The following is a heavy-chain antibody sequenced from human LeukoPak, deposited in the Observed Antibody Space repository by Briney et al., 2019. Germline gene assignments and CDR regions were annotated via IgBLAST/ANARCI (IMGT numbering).Heavy chain of an antibody. D-gene: IGHD3-22*01. Sequence: GGSLRLSCAASGFTFSDYNMSWIRQAPGKGLQWVSYISSSGSTIYYADSVKGRFTISRDNAKNSLYLQMNSLRAEDTAVYYCARDPTYYYDSSGYSRYYYYGMDVWGQGTTVTVSS. CDR3: ARDPTYYYDSSGYSRYYYYGMDV. J-gene: IGHJ6*02. V-gene: IGHV3-11*01. CDR2: ISSSGSTI. CDR1: GFTFSDYN.